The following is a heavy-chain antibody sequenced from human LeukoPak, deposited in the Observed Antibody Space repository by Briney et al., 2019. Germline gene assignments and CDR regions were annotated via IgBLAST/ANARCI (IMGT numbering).Heavy chain of an antibody. Sequence: PSETLSLTCAVSSGSISSSNWWSWVRQPPGKGLEWIGEIYHSGSTNYNPSLKSRVTISVDKSKNQFSLKLSSVTAADTAVYYCATDLLQSGWFDYWGQGTLVTVSS. J-gene: IGHJ4*02. CDR1: SGSISSSNW. CDR2: IYHSGST. D-gene: IGHD6-19*01. CDR3: ATDLLQSGWFDY. V-gene: IGHV4-4*02.